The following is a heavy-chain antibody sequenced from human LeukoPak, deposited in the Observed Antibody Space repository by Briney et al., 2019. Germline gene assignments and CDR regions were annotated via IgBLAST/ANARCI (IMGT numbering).Heavy chain of an antibody. CDR2: INHSGST. D-gene: IGHD3-10*01. J-gene: IGHJ4*02. CDR1: GGSFSGYY. Sequence: SETLSLTCAVYGGSFSGYYCSWIRQPPGKGLEWIGEINHSGSTNYNPSLKSRVTISVDTSKNQFSLKLSSVTAADTAVYYCARGSPAGIWGQGTLVTVSS. V-gene: IGHV4-34*01. CDR3: ARGSPAGI.